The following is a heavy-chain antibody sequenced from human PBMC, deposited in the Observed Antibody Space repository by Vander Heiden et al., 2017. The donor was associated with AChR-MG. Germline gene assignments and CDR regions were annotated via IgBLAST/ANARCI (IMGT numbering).Heavy chain of an antibody. CDR1: GGTFSSYA. CDR3: ARVAQQQSNLYYFDY. D-gene: IGHD6-13*01. CDR2: IIPIFGTA. J-gene: IGHJ4*02. Sequence: QVQLVQSGAEVKKPGSSVKVSCKASGGTFSSYAISWVRQAPGQGLEWMGGIIPIFGTATYAQKFQGRVTITADESTSTAYMELSSLRSEDTAVYYCARVAQQQSNLYYFDYWGQGTLVTVSS. V-gene: IGHV1-69*01.